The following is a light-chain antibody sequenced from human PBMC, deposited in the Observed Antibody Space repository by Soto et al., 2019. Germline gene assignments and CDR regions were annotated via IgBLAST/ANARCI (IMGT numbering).Light chain of an antibody. J-gene: IGLJ2*01. Sequence: QSVLTQPPSVSGTPGQSVSISCTGTSSNLGAGYDVHWYQQLPGAAPRLLIFGNNVRPSGVPDRFSGSKSGTSASLAITGLQAEDEAIYHCQSYDGSLATSIFGAGTKLTVL. CDR2: GNN. CDR3: QSYDGSLATSI. V-gene: IGLV1-40*01. CDR1: SSNLGAGYD.